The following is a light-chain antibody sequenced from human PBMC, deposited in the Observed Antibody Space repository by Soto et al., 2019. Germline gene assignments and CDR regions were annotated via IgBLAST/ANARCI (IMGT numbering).Light chain of an antibody. Sequence: QSALTQPPSASGSPGQSVTISCTGTSSDVGGYNYVSWYQQHPDKAPKLMIYEVTKRPSGVPDRFSGSKSGNTASLTVSGLQAEDEADYFCSSYAGSSTVVFGGGTQLTVL. CDR3: SSYAGSSTVV. V-gene: IGLV2-8*01. J-gene: IGLJ2*01. CDR2: EVT. CDR1: SSDVGGYNY.